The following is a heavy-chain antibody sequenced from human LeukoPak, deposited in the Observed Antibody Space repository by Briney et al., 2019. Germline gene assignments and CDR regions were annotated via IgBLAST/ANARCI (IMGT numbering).Heavy chain of an antibody. Sequence: GGSLRLSCVASGFTFSRYGMYWVRQAPGKGLEWVAFIPYHENMEYYADSVKGRFTVSRGDSKNTVYLEMNRLRPEDTAVYYCVRTGLLKNWFDPWGHGTQVTVSS. V-gene: IGHV3-30*02. J-gene: IGHJ5*02. CDR2: IPYHENME. CDR1: GFTFSRYG. CDR3: VRTGLLKNWFDP. D-gene: IGHD1-1*01.